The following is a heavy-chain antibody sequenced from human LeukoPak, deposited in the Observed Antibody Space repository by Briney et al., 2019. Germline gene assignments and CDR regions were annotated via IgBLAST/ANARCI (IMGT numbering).Heavy chain of an antibody. CDR3: ATSPRGWNYFDY. J-gene: IGHJ4*02. Sequence: SVKVSCKASGGTFSSYAISWVRQAPGQGLEWMGGIIPIFGTANYAQKFQGRVTITTDESTSTAYMELSSLRSEDTAVYYCATSPRGWNYFDYWGQGTLVTVSS. CDR1: GGTFSSYA. D-gene: IGHD6-19*01. V-gene: IGHV1-69*05. CDR2: IIPIFGTA.